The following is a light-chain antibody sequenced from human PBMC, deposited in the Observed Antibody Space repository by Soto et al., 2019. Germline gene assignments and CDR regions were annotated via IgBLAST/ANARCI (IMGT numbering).Light chain of an antibody. V-gene: IGLV2-14*01. Sequence: QSALTQPASVSGSPGQSFTISCTGTSSDVGTYNYVSWYQQHPGKVPKLMIYEVTNRPSGVSNRFSGSKSGNTASLTISGLQAEDEADYYCSSYTRSSTLVFGGGTKLTVL. CDR3: SSYTRSSTLV. J-gene: IGLJ3*02. CDR2: EVT. CDR1: SSDVGTYNY.